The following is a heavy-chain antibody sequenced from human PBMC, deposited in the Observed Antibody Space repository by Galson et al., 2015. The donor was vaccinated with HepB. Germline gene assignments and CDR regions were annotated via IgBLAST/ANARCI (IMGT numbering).Heavy chain of an antibody. CDR2: INHRGNT. CDR1: GGSLNNYF. V-gene: IGHV4-34*01. J-gene: IGHJ5*02. D-gene: IGHD3-10*01. CDR3: ARVYYGSGSYYHWFDP. Sequence: LSLTCTVFGGSLNNYFWSWIRQSPGKGLEWIGEINHRGNTNYNPSVKSRVTMSVDTFKNEFSLKVTSLTAADTAVYYCARVYYGSGSYYHWFDPWGQGTLVTVSS.